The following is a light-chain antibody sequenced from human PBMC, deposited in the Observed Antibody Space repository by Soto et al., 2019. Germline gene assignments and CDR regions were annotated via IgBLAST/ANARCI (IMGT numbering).Light chain of an antibody. CDR3: QQYNSFPNS. J-gene: IGKJ2*03. V-gene: IGKV1-5*01. CDR1: QSISSW. CDR2: DGS. Sequence: DIQMTQSPSTLSASVGDRVTITCRASQSISSWVAWYQQKPGKAPKVLIYDGSILGSGVPSRFSGGGSGTEFTLTISSLQSDDFATYWCQQYNSFPNSLGQGTKLEIK.